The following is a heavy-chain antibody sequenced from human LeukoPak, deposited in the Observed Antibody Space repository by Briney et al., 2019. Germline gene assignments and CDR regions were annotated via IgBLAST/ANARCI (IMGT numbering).Heavy chain of an antibody. CDR2: IYYSGST. D-gene: IGHD4-11*01. CDR3: ARDLTVTTIGYYYYYYMDV. Sequence: PSETLSLTCTVSGDSIGSYYWSWIRQPPGKGLEWIGYIYYSGSTNYNPSLKSRVTISVDTSKNQFSLKLSSVTAADTAVYYCARDLTVTTIGYYYYYYMDVWGKGTTVTVSS. CDR1: GDSIGSYY. J-gene: IGHJ6*03. V-gene: IGHV4-59*01.